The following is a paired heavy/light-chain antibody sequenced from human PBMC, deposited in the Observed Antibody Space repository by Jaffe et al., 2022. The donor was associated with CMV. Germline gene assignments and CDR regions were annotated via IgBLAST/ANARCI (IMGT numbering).Heavy chain of an antibody. CDR2: INPNSGGT. J-gene: IGHJ2*01. Sequence: QVQLVQSGAEVKKPGASVKVSCKASGYTFTGYYMHWVRQAPGQGLEWMGWINPNSGGTNYAQKFQGRVTMTRDTSISTAYMELSRLRSDDTAVYYCARETGITIFGVVTSKWYFDLWGRGTLVTVSS. CDR3: ARETGITIFGVVTSKWYFDL. V-gene: IGHV1-2*02. D-gene: IGHD3-3*01. CDR1: GYTFTGYY.
Light chain of an antibody. CDR2: DAS. V-gene: IGKV1-33*01. CDR1: QDISNY. Sequence: DIQMTQSPSSLSASVGDRVTITCQASQDISNYLNWYQQKPGKAPKLLIYDASNLETGVPSRFSGSGSGTDFTFTISSLQPEDIATYYCQQYDNLPRMYTFGQGTKLEIK. J-gene: IGKJ2*01. CDR3: QQYDNLPRMYT.